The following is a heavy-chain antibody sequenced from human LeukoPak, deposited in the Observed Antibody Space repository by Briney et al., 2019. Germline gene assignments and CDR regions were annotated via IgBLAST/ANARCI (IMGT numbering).Heavy chain of an antibody. Sequence: GGSLRLSCAASGFTFRSHGMNWVRQAPGKGLEWVSGISPSGGITYYTDSVRGRFTISRDNSKNTVSLQMNSLRGEDTAVYYCAKDDDWGRFKDWGQGTLVTVSS. D-gene: IGHD3-16*01. CDR3: AKDDDWGRFKD. V-gene: IGHV3-23*01. CDR1: GFTFRSHG. CDR2: ISPSGGIT. J-gene: IGHJ1*01.